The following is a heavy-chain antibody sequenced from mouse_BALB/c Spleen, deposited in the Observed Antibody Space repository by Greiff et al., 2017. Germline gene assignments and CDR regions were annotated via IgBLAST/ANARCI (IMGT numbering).Heavy chain of an antibody. CDR3: TREDGSYAMDY. Sequence: EVNLVESGGGLVKPGGSLKLSCAASGFTFSSYTMSWVRQTPEKRLEWVATISSGGSYTYYPDSVKGRFTISRDNAKNTLYLQMSSLKSEDTAMYYCTREDGSYAMDYWGQGTSVTVSS. V-gene: IGHV5-6-4*01. CDR1: GFTFSSYT. CDR2: ISSGGSYT. D-gene: IGHD1-1*02. J-gene: IGHJ4*01.